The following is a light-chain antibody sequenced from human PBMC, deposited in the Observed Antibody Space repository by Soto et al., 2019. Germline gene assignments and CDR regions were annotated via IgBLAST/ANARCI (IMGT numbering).Light chain of an antibody. CDR2: GNS. J-gene: IGLJ3*02. V-gene: IGLV1-40*01. CDR3: QSYDSSLSGWV. CDR1: SSNIGAGYD. Sequence: QSVLTQPPSVSGAPGQRVTISCTGSSSNIGAGYDVHWYQPLPGTAHKLLIYGNSNRPSGVPDRFSGSKSGTSASLALTGLQAEDEADYYCQSYDSSLSGWVFGGGTKLTVL.